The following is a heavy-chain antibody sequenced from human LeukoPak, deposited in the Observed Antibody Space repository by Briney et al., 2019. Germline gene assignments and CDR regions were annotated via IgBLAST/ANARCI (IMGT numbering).Heavy chain of an antibody. V-gene: IGHV3-53*04. Sequence: PGGSLRLSCAASGFNVSSNYMSWVRQAPGKGLEWVSVIYTVGGTYYADSVQGRFTISRHNSRNTLYLQLNSLRPEDTAVYYCARGPYGGTFDGWGQGTLFTVSS. CDR3: ARGPYGGTFDG. D-gene: IGHD4/OR15-4a*01. CDR1: GFNVSSNY. J-gene: IGHJ4*02. CDR2: IYTVGGT.